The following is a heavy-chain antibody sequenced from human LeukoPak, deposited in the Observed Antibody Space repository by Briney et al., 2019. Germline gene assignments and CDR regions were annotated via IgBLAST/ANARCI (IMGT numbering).Heavy chain of an antibody. V-gene: IGHV3-21*01. Sequence: GGSVTLSCAASGFTFSSYSMNWVRQAPGKGLEWVSSISSSNTYIYYAGSVKGRFTISGDNAKNSLYLQMNSLRAEDTAVYYCARGGSPYYYGSGSYSADYYCHYTVIWG. J-gene: IGHJ6*03. CDR1: GFTFSSYS. CDR2: ISSSNTYI. CDR3: ARGGSPYYYGSGSYSADYYCHYTVI. D-gene: IGHD3-10*01.